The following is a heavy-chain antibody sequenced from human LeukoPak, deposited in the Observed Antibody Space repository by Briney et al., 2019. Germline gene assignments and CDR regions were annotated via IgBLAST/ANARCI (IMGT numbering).Heavy chain of an antibody. CDR2: ISSSSSYI. J-gene: IGHJ4*02. CDR3: ARAAAAAGPYYFDY. Sequence: GGSLRLSCAASGFTFSSYSMTWVRRAPGKGLEWVSSISSSSSYIYYADSVKGRFTISRDNAKNSLYLQMNSLRAEDTAVYYCARAAAAAGPYYFDYWGQGTLVTVSS. V-gene: IGHV3-21*01. CDR1: GFTFSSYS. D-gene: IGHD6-13*01.